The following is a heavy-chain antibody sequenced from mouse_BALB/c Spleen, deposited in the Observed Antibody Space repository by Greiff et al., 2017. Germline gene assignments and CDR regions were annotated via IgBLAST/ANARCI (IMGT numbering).Heavy chain of an antibody. J-gene: IGHJ4*01. D-gene: IGHD2-4*01. CDR2: IRNKANGYTT. CDR1: GFTFTDYY. CDR3: ARNYDYSYYAMDD. V-gene: IGHV7-3*02. Sequence: EVQLVESGGGLVQPGGSLRLSCATSGFTFTDYYMSWVRQPPGKALEWLGFIRNKANGYTTEYSASVKGRFTISRDNSQSILYLQMNTLRAEDSATYYCARNYDYSYYAMDDWGEGTSVTVSS.